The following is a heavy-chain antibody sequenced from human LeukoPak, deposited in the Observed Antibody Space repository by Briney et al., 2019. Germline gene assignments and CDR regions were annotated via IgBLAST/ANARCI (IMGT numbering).Heavy chain of an antibody. Sequence: ASVKVSCKASGGTFSRYDVSWVRQAPGQGLEWMGRIIPMSATANYAQKFQDRVTITADKSTSTAYMELSSLRSEDTALYYCAGGYSYGYLYDYFDSWGQGALVTVSS. D-gene: IGHD5-18*01. CDR1: GGTFSRYD. CDR3: AGGYSYGYLYDYFDS. CDR2: IIPMSATA. J-gene: IGHJ4*02. V-gene: IGHV1-69*06.